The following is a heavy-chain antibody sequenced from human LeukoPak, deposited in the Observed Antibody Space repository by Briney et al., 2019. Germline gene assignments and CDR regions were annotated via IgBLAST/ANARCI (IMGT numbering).Heavy chain of an antibody. V-gene: IGHV3-30*04. D-gene: IGHD3-22*01. CDR3: AKAFLYDSSGYYF. CDR2: ISYDGSNK. J-gene: IGHJ4*02. CDR1: GFTFSSYA. Sequence: PGGSLRLSCAASGFTFSSYAMHWVRQAPGKGLEWVAVISYDGSNKYYADSVKGRFTISRDNSMNTLYLQMNSLRAEDTAVYYCAKAFLYDSSGYYFWGQGTLVTVSS.